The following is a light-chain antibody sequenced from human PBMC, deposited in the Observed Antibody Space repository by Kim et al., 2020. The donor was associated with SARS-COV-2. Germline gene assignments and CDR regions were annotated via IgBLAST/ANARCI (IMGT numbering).Light chain of an antibody. Sequence: SYELTQPPSVSVAPGKTARITCGGTSIGSKSVHWYQQKPGQAPVLVISYDSVRPSGIPERFSGSNSGNTATVTISRVEAGDEANYYCQVWDSSDDHRVVFGGGTQVTVL. J-gene: IGLJ2*01. CDR2: YDS. V-gene: IGLV3-21*04. CDR1: SIGSKS. CDR3: QVWDSSDDHRVV.